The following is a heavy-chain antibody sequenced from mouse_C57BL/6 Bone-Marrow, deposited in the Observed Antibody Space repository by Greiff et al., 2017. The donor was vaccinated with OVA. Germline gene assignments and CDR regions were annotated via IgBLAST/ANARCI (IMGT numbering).Heavy chain of an antibody. CDR3: TRGADYSNYPYFDY. J-gene: IGHJ2*01. D-gene: IGHD2-5*01. CDR2: IDPETGGT. Sequence: QVQLQQSGAELVRPGASVTLSCKASGYTFPDYEMHWVKQTPVHGLEWIGAIDPETGGTAYNQKFKGKAILTADKSSSTAYMELRSLTSEDSAVYYCTRGADYSNYPYFDYWGQGTTLTVSS. V-gene: IGHV1-15*01. CDR1: GYTFPDYE.